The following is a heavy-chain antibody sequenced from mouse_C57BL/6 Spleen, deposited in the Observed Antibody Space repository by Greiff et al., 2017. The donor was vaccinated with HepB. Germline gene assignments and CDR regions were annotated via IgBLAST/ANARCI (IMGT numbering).Heavy chain of an antibody. CDR1: GYTFTSYW. CDR3: ARNYGSPYYFDY. D-gene: IGHD1-1*01. J-gene: IGHJ2*01. Sequence: QVQLQQPGAELVKPGASVKMSCKASGYTFTSYWITWVKQRPGQGLEWIGEIYPGSGSTNYNEKFKSKATLTVDTSSSTAYMQLSSLTSEDSAVYYCARNYGSPYYFDYWGQGTTLTVSS. V-gene: IGHV1-55*01. CDR2: IYPGSGST.